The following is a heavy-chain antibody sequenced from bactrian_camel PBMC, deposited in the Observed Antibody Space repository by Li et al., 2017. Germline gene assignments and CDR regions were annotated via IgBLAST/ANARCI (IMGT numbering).Heavy chain of an antibody. Sequence: HVQLVESGGGSVQAGGSLKLSCVITYDCCCMGWFRQAVGKEREGVATLRAGAGSTYSDSVKGRFTVSADNAKRTLYLQMNSLKPEDNSMYYCAAAKYSYPWTLPLQSDAYNYWGQGTQVTVS. V-gene: IGHV3S55*01. CDR2: LRAGAGS. CDR1: TYDCCC. D-gene: IGHD1*01. CDR3: AAAKYSYPWTLPLQSDAYNY. J-gene: IGHJ4*01.